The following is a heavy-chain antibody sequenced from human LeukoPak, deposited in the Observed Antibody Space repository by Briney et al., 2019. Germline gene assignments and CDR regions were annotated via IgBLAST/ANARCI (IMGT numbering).Heavy chain of an antibody. CDR2: INPNSGGT. CDR1: GYTFTCYY. D-gene: IGHD2-15*01. J-gene: IGHJ4*02. CDR3: ARDLGECSGGSCYSPYFDY. Sequence: ASVKVSCKASGYTFTCYYMHWVRQAPGQGLEWMGWINPNSGGTNYAQKFQGRVTMTRDTSISTAYMELSRLRSDDTAVYYCARDLGECSGGSCYSPYFDYWGQGTLVTVSS. V-gene: IGHV1-2*02.